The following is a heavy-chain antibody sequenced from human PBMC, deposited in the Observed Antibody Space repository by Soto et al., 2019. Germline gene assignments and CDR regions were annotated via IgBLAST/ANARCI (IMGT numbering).Heavy chain of an antibody. Sequence: QVQLVQSGAEVKKPGASVKVSCKASGSTFITYGISWVRQAPGQGLAWMGWISTYNGNTKYAQKVQGRVTMTTDTSTSPAYMELRSLRSDDTAVYYCARWLRNGMHVWGQGTTVAVSS. CDR3: ARWLRNGMHV. CDR2: ISTYNGNT. CDR1: GSTFITYG. V-gene: IGHV1-18*01. J-gene: IGHJ6*02. D-gene: IGHD3-22*01.